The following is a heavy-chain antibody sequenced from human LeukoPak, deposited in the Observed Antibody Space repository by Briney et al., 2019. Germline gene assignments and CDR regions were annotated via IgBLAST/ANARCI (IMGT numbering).Heavy chain of an antibody. CDR2: IFYSGST. CDR1: SGSISTSNYY. Sequence: SETLSLTCTVSSGSISTSNYYWGWVRQPPGKALEWIGNIFYSGSTYYSPSLKSRVTISLDTSRNQFSLKLNSVTAADTAVYYCARFQMERAFDIWGQGTMVTVSS. J-gene: IGHJ3*02. D-gene: IGHD2-8*01. V-gene: IGHV4-39*07. CDR3: ARFQMERAFDI.